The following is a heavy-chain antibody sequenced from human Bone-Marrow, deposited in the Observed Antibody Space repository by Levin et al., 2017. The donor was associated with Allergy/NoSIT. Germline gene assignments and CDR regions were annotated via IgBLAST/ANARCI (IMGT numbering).Heavy chain of an antibody. CDR3: ARAPTLSASSGGVFDY. CDR2: ISYDGSHI. V-gene: IGHV3-30*09. Sequence: GGSLRLSCVASGFDFNYHAMHWVRQAPGKGLQWVAAISYDGSHIYYADSVRGRFAISRDNSKDTLYLQMTSLGTDTAVYYCARAPTLSASSGGVFDYWGQGTLVTVSS. CDR1: GFDFNYHA. D-gene: IGHD3-10*01. J-gene: IGHJ4*02.